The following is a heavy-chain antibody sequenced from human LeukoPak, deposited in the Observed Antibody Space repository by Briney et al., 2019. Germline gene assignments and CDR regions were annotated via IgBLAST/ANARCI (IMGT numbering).Heavy chain of an antibody. CDR2: IYSGGST. J-gene: IGHJ4*02. CDR3: ARGAGYNYPYYFDY. CDR1: GFTVSSNY. V-gene: IGHV3-53*01. Sequence: GGSLRLSCAASGFTVSSNYMSWVRQAPGKGLEWVSVIYSGGSTYYADSVKGRFTISRDSSKNTLYLQMNSLRVEDTAVYYCARGAGYNYPYYFDYWGQGTLVTVSS. D-gene: IGHD5-24*01.